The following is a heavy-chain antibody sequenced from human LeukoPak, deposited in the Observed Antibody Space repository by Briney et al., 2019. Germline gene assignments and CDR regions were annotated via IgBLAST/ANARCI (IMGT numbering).Heavy chain of an antibody. D-gene: IGHD1-26*01. Sequence: PSETLSLTCTVSGGSISSYYWSWIRQPAGKGLEWIGLIYTSGSTNYNASLKSRVSMSVDTSKNQFSLKLSSVTAADTAVFYCARENSGSYREFDYWGQGTLVTVSS. CDR1: GGSISSYY. CDR2: IYTSGST. CDR3: ARENSGSYREFDY. J-gene: IGHJ4*02. V-gene: IGHV4-4*07.